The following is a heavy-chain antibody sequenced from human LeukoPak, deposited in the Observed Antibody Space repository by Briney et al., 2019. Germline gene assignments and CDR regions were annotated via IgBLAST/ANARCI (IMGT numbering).Heavy chain of an antibody. V-gene: IGHV1-69*05. J-gene: IGHJ3*02. CDR1: GGTFSSYA. CDR2: IIPIFGTA. CDR3: ATDGGLWYYDSSGYYSDDAFDI. Sequence: SVKVSCKASGGTFSSYAISWVRQAPGQGLEWMGRIIPIFGTANYAQKFQGRVTITTDESTSTAYMELSSLRSEDTAVYYCATDGGLWYYDSSGYYSDDAFDIWGQGTMVTVSS. D-gene: IGHD3-22*01.